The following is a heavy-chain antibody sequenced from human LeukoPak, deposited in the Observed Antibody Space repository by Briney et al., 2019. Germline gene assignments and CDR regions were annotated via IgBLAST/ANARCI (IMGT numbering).Heavy chain of an antibody. J-gene: IGHJ4*02. CDR2: INPNSGGT. CDR1: GYSFTGYY. Sequence: ASVKVSCKASGYSFTGYYVHWVRQAPGQGLEWMGLINPNSGGTNYAQKFQGRVTMTRDTSISIAYMDLSRLRSDDTAVYFCARDLGYSYMIDYWGQGTLVTVSS. D-gene: IGHD5-18*01. CDR3: ARDLGYSYMIDY. V-gene: IGHV1-2*02.